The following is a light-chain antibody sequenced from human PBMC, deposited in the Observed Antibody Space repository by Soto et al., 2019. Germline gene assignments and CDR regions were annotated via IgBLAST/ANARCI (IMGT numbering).Light chain of an antibody. CDR2: DND. Sequence: QSVLTQPPSVSAAPGQKVSISCSGSSSNIGRNSVCWYQQFPGTAPKLLIYDNDKRPSGIPDRFSGSQSGTSATLGITGLQTGDDADYYCGTWDSSLSVGVFGGGTKVTVL. V-gene: IGLV1-51*01. J-gene: IGLJ2*01. CDR3: GTWDSSLSVGV. CDR1: SSNIGRNS.